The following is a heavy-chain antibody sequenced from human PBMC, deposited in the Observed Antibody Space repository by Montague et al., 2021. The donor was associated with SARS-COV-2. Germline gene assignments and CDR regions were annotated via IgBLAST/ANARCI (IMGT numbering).Heavy chain of an antibody. V-gene: IGHV4-4*07. CDR3: ARGMAPEGRWFDS. CDR1: GGSISGYY. D-gene: IGHD2-2*01. CDR2: IFVGVST. J-gene: IGHJ5*01. Sequence: SETLSLTCSVSGGSISGYYWSWVRQAAGKRLEWIGRIFVGVSTDYNPSLMSRFSLSGDKSKSQFSLKVTSVTAADTAIYYCARGMAPEGRWFDSWGHGMLVTVSS.